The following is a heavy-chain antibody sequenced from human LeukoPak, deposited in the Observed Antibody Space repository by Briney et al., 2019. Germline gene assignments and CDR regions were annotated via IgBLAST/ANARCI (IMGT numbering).Heavy chain of an antibody. D-gene: IGHD3-22*01. V-gene: IGHV3-23*01. CDR3: AKSSYYDSSGYYREYYFDY. J-gene: IGHJ4*02. CDR1: GFTFSYYS. Sequence: PGGSLRLSCAASGFTFSYYSMSRVRQAPGEGLEWVSGITGSAGSTHYADSVKGRFTISRDNTKNTLYLQMNSLRAEDTAIYYCAKSSYYDSSGYYREYYFDYWGQGTLVTVSS. CDR2: ITGSAGST.